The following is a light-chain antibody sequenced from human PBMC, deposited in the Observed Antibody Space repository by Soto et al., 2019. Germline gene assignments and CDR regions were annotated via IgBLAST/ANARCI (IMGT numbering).Light chain of an antibody. V-gene: IGKV3-20*01. CDR1: QIVRSNY. CDR2: DVS. CDR3: QQYGGSPRT. J-gene: IGKJ1*01. Sequence: ETVLTQSPGTLSLSPGEGATLSCRASQIVRSNYLAWYQQKPGQAPRLLIYDVSSRATGIPDRFSGSGSGTDFTLTISRLAPEDFAVYYCQQYGGSPRTFGQGTKVEIK.